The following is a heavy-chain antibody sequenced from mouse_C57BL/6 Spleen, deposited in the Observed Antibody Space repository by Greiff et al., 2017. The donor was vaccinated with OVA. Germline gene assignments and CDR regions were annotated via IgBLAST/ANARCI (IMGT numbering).Heavy chain of an antibody. D-gene: IGHD1-1*01. J-gene: IGHJ2*01. CDR2: IDPEDGET. V-gene: IGHV14-2*01. CDR1: GFNIKDYY. Sequence: DVKLVESGAELVKPGASVKLSCTASGFNIKDYYMHWVKQRTEQGLEWIGRIDPEDGETKYAPKFQGKATITADTSSNTAYLQLSSLTSEDTAVYYCARSEVATSNYFDYWGQGTTLTVSS. CDR3: ARSEVATSNYFDY.